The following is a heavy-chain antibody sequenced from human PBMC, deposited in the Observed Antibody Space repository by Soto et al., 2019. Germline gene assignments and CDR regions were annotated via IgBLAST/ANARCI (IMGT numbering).Heavy chain of an antibody. Sequence: PGGSLRLSCAASGFTFSSYWMSWVRQAPGKGLEWVANIKQDGSEKYYVDSVKGRFTISRDNAKNSLYLQMNSLRAEDTAVYYCARDMRSRVAGTLRYWGQGTLVTVYS. CDR3: ARDMRSRVAGTLRY. J-gene: IGHJ4*02. CDR2: IKQDGSEK. V-gene: IGHV3-7*03. D-gene: IGHD6-19*01. CDR1: GFTFSSYW.